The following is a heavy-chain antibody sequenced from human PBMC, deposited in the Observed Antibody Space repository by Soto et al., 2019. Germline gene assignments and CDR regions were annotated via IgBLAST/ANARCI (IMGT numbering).Heavy chain of an antibody. Sequence: SETLSLTCTVSGGSMNYYYWSWIRQPPGKGLEWIGYIYHSGTAEYNPSLKSRVTLSVDTSKSQFSLMMSSVTTADTAVYYCARDRAIISAPTKEYVFEIWGQGTTVTVS. J-gene: IGHJ6*02. CDR1: GGSMNYYY. CDR2: IYHSGTA. V-gene: IGHV4-59*01. CDR3: ARDRAIISAPTKEYVFEI. D-gene: IGHD5-12*01.